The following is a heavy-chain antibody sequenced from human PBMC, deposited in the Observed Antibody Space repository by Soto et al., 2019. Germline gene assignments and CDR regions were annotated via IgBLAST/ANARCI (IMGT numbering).Heavy chain of an antibody. CDR1: GFTFDSPYSHG. CDR3: VSWVSAHFDY. CDR2: IISNGANT. V-gene: IGHV3-23*01. J-gene: IGHJ4*01. Sequence: PXGSLSLSFAASGFTFDSPYSHGMSWVRQSPGKGPEWVSTIISNGANTHYAESVKGRFTISKDASRNTVHLHMNSLRAEDTATYFCVSWVSAHFDYWGHGTPVTVSS. D-gene: IGHD2-8*01.